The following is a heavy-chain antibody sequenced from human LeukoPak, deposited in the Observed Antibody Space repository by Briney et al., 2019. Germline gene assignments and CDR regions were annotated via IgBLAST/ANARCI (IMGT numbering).Heavy chain of an antibody. CDR2: STERGSAI. Sequence: GGSLRLSCAASGFTFSDYYMTWIRQAPGKGLEWISYSTERGSAIYYADSVKGRFTISRDNAKNSLYLQMNSLRAEDTAVYYCAELGITMIGGVWGKGTTVTISS. V-gene: IGHV3-11*04. D-gene: IGHD3-10*02. CDR1: GFTFSDYY. CDR3: AELGITMIGGV. J-gene: IGHJ6*04.